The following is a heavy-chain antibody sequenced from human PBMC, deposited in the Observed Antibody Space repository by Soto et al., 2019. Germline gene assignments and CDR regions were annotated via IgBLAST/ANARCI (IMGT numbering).Heavy chain of an antibody. V-gene: IGHV3-21*01. Sequence: PGESLRLSCAASGFTFSSYSMNWVRQAPGKGLEWVSSISSSSSYIYYADSVKGRFTISRDNAKNSLYLQMNSLRAEDTAVYYCARGEQDQYYDIAHGMDVWGQGTTVTVSS. CDR1: GFTFSSYS. CDR3: ARGEQDQYYDIAHGMDV. J-gene: IGHJ6*02. D-gene: IGHD3-9*01. CDR2: ISSSSSYI.